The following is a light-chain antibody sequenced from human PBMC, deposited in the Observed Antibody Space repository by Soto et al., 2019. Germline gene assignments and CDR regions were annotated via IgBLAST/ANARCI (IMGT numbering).Light chain of an antibody. CDR3: LLSYNDVRI. CDR2: DAF. J-gene: IGLJ2*01. CDR1: PGAVTSGHY. Sequence: QAVVTQEPSLTVSPGGTVTLTCGSSPGAVTSGHYPYWFHQKPGQAPKTLIYDAFYKHSWTPARFSGSLRGGKAALTLSGAQPEEEADYYCLLSYNDVRIFGGGTKLTVL. V-gene: IGLV7-46*01.